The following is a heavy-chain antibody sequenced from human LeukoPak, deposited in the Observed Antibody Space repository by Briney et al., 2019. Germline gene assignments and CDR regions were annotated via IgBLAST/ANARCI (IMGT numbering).Heavy chain of an antibody. CDR2: INHSGST. V-gene: IGHV4-34*01. CDR3: AREGPRGAAASFRYSSSPTGGNWFDP. CDR1: GGSFSGYY. J-gene: IGHJ5*02. Sequence: SETLSLTCAVYGGSFSGYYWSWIRQPPGKGLEWIGEINHSGSTNYNPSLKSRVTISVDTFKNQFSLKLSSVTAADTAVYYCAREGPRGAAASFRYSSSPTGGNWFDPWGQGTLVTVSS. D-gene: IGHD6-6*01.